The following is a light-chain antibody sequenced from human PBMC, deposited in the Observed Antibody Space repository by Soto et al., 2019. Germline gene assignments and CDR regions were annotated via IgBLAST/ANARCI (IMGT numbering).Light chain of an antibody. CDR1: QSIGSW. J-gene: IGKJ1*01. CDR2: DAS. Sequence: DIQMTQSPSILSASVGDRVNITCRASQSIGSWLAWYQQKPGRAPKLLIFDASSLESGVPSRFSGNGSGTEFTLTISGLQPDDFASYYCQQYNSYSGMFGQGTKVDIK. V-gene: IGKV1-5*01. CDR3: QQYNSYSGM.